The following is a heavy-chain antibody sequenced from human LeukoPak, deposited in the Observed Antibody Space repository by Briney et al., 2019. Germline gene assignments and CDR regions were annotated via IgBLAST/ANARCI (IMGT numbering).Heavy chain of an antibody. D-gene: IGHD3-3*01. CDR3: AAARITIFGVVITLGY. Sequence: GESLQISCKGSGSIFTSYWISWVRQMPGKGLEWMGTLDPSDSYTNYSPSFQGHVTISADKSISTAYLQWSSLKASDTAMYYCAAARITIFGVVITLGYWGQGTLVTVSS. CDR1: GSIFTSYW. J-gene: IGHJ4*02. V-gene: IGHV5-10-1*01. CDR2: LDPSDSYT.